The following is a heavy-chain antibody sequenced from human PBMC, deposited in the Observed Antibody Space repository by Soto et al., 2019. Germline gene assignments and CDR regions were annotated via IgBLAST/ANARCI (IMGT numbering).Heavy chain of an antibody. V-gene: IGHV1-46*01. Sequence: EASVKVSCKASGYTFTSYYMHWVRQAPGQGLEWMGIINPSGGSTSYAQRFQGRVTMTRDTSTSTVYMELSSLRSEDTAVYYCARERPTYCSGTSCYTRGDAVDIWGQGTMVTVSS. J-gene: IGHJ3*02. CDR3: ARERPTYCSGTSCYTRGDAVDI. CDR2: INPSGGST. CDR1: GYTFTSYY. D-gene: IGHD2-2*02.